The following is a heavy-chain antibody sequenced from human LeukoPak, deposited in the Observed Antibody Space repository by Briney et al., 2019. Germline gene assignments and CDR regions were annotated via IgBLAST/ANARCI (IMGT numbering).Heavy chain of an antibody. D-gene: IGHD5-18*01. J-gene: IGHJ4*02. Sequence: ASVKVSCKASGYTFTDFGVTWVRQAPGQGLEWMGCVSAYNGDTSYAQKLQGRVTMTTDTSTRKAYMELRSLRSDDTAVYYCARGHSYGLETEPDYGGQGQLVIVSS. CDR3: ARGHSYGLETEPDY. CDR2: VSAYNGDT. CDR1: GYTFTDFG. V-gene: IGHV1-18*01.